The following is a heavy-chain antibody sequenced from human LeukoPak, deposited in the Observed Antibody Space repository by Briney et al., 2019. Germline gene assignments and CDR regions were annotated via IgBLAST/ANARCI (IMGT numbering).Heavy chain of an antibody. Sequence: PSETLSLTCTVSGGSISSYYWSWIRQPAGKGLEWIGRIYTSGSTNYNPSLKSRLTMSVDTSKNQFSLKLSSVTAADTAVYYCARDGRGSGFPYYYYGMDVWGQGTTVTVSS. D-gene: IGHD3-10*01. J-gene: IGHJ6*02. CDR2: IYTSGST. CDR1: GGSISSYY. V-gene: IGHV4-4*07. CDR3: ARDGRGSGFPYYYYGMDV.